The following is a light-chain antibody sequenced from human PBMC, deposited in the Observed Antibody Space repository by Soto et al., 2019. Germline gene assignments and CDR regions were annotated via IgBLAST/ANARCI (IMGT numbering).Light chain of an antibody. Sequence: IVLTKSPGALSLTPGDRATFSCRTSQSVTKHNLNWYPPKPGQAPRLLIYGASIRATGIPDRFIGSGAYTDFSLTIIRLVPADVLLYYCRQYYSSAPNTFGQGTRLEIK. J-gene: IGKJ5*01. CDR1: QSVTKHN. CDR3: RQYYSSAPNT. V-gene: IGKV3-20*01. CDR2: GAS.